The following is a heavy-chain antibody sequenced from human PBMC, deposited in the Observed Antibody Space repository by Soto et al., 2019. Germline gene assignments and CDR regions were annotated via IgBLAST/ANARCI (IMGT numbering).Heavy chain of an antibody. V-gene: IGHV4-59*01. CDR1: GGSISSYY. CDR3: AKNYGNAFDI. CDR2: IYYSGST. J-gene: IGHJ3*02. D-gene: IGHD3-10*01. Sequence: SETQSLTCPVSGGSISSYYWSWIRQPPGKGLEWIGYIYYSGSTNYNPSLKSRVTISVDTSKNQFSLKLSSVTAADTAVYYCAKNYGNAFDIWGQGTMVTVSS.